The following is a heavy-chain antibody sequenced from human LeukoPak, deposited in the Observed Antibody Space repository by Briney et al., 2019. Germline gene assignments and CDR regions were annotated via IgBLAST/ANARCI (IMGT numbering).Heavy chain of an antibody. Sequence: PGGSLRLSCAASGFTFSSYGMHWVRQAPGKGLEWVSVISGSGGGTYYADSVKGRFTISGDNSKNTVYLQMNSLRAEDTALYYCAKGGVYGDYYFDYWGQGTLVTVYS. D-gene: IGHD4-17*01. CDR2: ISGSGGGT. J-gene: IGHJ4*02. CDR3: AKGGVYGDYYFDY. CDR1: GFTFSSYG. V-gene: IGHV3-23*01.